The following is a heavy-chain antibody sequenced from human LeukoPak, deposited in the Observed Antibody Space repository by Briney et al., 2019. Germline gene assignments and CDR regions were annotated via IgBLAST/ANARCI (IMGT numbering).Heavy chain of an antibody. CDR2: ISYDGSNK. V-gene: IGHV3-30*18. CDR3: AKEAPSLGSGSYRSGVDY. D-gene: IGHD3-10*01. J-gene: IGHJ4*02. CDR1: GFTFSSYG. Sequence: GGSLRLSCAASGFTFSSYGMHWVRQAPGRGLEWVTVISYDGSNKYYADSVKGRFTISRDNSKNTLYLQMNSLRAEDTAVYYCAKEAPSLGSGSYRSGVDYWGLGTLVTVSS.